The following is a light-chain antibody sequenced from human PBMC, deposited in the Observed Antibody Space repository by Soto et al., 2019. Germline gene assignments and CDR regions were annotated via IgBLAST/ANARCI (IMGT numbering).Light chain of an antibody. CDR1: QDIASD. V-gene: IGKV1-27*01. CDR3: QEYNNAPLT. Sequence: IQLTQSPSSLSASVGDRVTITCRASQDIASDLAWYQQKPGKVPKLLIYAASALQSGVPSRFSGSGSGTDFTLTISSLQPEDVATYYCQEYNNAPLTFGGGTKVDI. J-gene: IGKJ4*01. CDR2: AAS.